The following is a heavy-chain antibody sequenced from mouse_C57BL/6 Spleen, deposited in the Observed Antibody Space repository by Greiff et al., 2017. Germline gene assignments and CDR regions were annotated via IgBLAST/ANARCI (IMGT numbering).Heavy chain of an antibody. CDR1: GFSLTSYG. Sequence: VQGVESGPGLVQPSQSLSITCTVSGFSLTSYGVHWVRQSPGKGLEWLGVIWSGGSTDYNAAFISRLSISKDNSKSQVFFKMNSLQADDTAIYYCARNWDYGSSYYFDYWGQGTTLTVSS. CDR2: IWSGGST. CDR3: ARNWDYGSSYYFDY. J-gene: IGHJ2*01. D-gene: IGHD1-1*01. V-gene: IGHV2-2*01.